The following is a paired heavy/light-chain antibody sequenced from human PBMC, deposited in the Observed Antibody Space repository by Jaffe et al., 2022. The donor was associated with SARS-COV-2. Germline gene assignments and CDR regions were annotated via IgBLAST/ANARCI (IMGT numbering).Heavy chain of an antibody. Sequence: QVQLVQSGAEVTKPGASVKVSCKASGYTFTDYYIHWVRQAPGQGLEWMGWIKPNSGGTNYVQKFQGRVSMTSDTSISTAYMELSRLTTDDTAVYYCARDSPLSYWGQGTLVTVSS. CDR2: IKPNSGGT. J-gene: IGHJ4*02. V-gene: IGHV1-2*02. CDR3: ARDSPLSY. D-gene: IGHD2-21*01. CDR1: GYTFTDYY.
Light chain of an antibody. CDR2: GAS. Sequence: DIQMTQSPSSLSASVGDRVTITCRASQGISNYLAWFQQKPGKAPKSLIYGASSFQSGVPSRFRGSGSGTDFTLTISSLQPEDFATYYCQQYNTYPFTFGQGTKLEIK. CDR1: QGISNY. V-gene: IGKV1-16*01. CDR3: QQYNTYPFT. J-gene: IGKJ2*01.